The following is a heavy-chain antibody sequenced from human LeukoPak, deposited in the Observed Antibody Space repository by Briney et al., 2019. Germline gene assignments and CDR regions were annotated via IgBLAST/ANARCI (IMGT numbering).Heavy chain of an antibody. D-gene: IGHD3-3*01. CDR2: IFPGDSDT. CDR1: GYSFNSYW. CDR3: ARRCSTMESFDI. V-gene: IGHV5-51*01. Sequence: GESLKISCRGSGYSFNSYWIAWVRQMPGKGLEWMGFIFPGDSDTRYTPSFQGQVTISADKSISTAYLQWSSLRAPDSAMYYCARRCSTMESFDIWGQGTMVTVSS. J-gene: IGHJ3*02.